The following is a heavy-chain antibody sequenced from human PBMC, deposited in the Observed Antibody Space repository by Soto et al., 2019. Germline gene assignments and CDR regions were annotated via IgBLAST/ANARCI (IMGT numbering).Heavy chain of an antibody. Sequence: VQLVQSGAEVKKPGSSVKVSCKASGGTFSSYAISWVRQAPGQGLEWMGGVIPIFGTANYAQKFQGRVTITADESTSTAYMELSSLRSEDTAVYYCARFGCSGGSCPYGMDVWGQGTTVTVSS. J-gene: IGHJ6*02. CDR3: ARFGCSGGSCPYGMDV. D-gene: IGHD2-15*01. CDR2: VIPIFGTA. CDR1: GGTFSSYA. V-gene: IGHV1-69*01.